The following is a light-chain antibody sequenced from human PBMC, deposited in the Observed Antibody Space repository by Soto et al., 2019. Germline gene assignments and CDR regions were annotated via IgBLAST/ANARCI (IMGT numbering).Light chain of an antibody. CDR2: GID. V-gene: IGLV1-44*01. J-gene: IGLJ3*02. Sequence: QSVLTQPPSASGTPGQRVTISCSGSSSNIGSHPVNWYQQLAGTAPKLLIYGIDQRPSGVPDRLSGSRSGTSASLVISGLQSDDEADYYCASWDDSLNAWVFGGGTQLTVL. CDR1: SSNIGSHP. CDR3: ASWDDSLNAWV.